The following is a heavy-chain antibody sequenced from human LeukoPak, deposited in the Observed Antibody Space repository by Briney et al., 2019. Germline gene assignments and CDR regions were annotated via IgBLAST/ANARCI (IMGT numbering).Heavy chain of an antibody. CDR2: ISSSSSTI. J-gene: IGHJ4*02. D-gene: IGHD6-19*01. CDR1: GFTFSSYS. CDR3: ARDRYSSGWYEKNY. V-gene: IGHV3-48*01. Sequence: GRSLRLSCAASGFTFSSYSMNWVRQAPGKGLEWVSYISSSSSTIYYADSVKGRFTISRDNAKNSLYLQMNSLRAEDTAVYYCARDRYSSGWYEKNYWGQGTLVTVSS.